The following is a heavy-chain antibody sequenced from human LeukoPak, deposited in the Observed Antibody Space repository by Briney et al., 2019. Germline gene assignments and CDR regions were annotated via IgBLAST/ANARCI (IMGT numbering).Heavy chain of an antibody. J-gene: IGHJ4*02. CDR2: ITGSGDTT. Sequence: GGSLRLSCAASGFIFRNYAMSWVRQAPGKGLEWVSAITGSGDTTYYADSVKGRFTISRDNSKNTLYVEMNTLRAEDTAVYYCAKWGDYDILTGYYVSHFWGQGTLVTVSS. D-gene: IGHD3-9*01. CDR3: AKWGDYDILTGYYVSHF. CDR1: GFIFRNYA. V-gene: IGHV3-23*01.